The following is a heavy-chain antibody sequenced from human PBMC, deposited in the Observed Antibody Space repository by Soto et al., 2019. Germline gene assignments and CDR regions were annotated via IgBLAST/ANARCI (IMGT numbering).Heavy chain of an antibody. CDR1: GFTFSSYA. J-gene: IGHJ6*02. Sequence: PGGSLRLSCAASGFTFSSYAMHWVRQAPGKGLEWVAVISYDGSNKYYADSVKGRFTISRDNSKNTLYLQMNSLRAEDTAVYYCARDKVQNYDFWSGYLALESFYYYYYGMNVWGQGTTVTVSS. V-gene: IGHV3-30-3*01. D-gene: IGHD3-3*01. CDR3: ARDKVQNYDFWSGYLALESFYYYYYGMNV. CDR2: ISYDGSNK.